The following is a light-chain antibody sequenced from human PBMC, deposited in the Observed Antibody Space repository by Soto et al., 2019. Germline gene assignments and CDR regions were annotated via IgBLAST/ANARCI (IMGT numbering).Light chain of an antibody. CDR3: QQYYRPWT. CDR1: QSVLYSSNNKNY. CDR2: WAS. Sequence: DIVMTQSPDSLAVSLGERATINCKSSQSVLYSSNNKNYLAWYQQKPGQPPKLLIYWASTRESRVPDRFSGSGSRTDFTLTISGLQAEDVAVYYCQQYYRPWTFGQGTKVEIK. J-gene: IGKJ1*01. V-gene: IGKV4-1*01.